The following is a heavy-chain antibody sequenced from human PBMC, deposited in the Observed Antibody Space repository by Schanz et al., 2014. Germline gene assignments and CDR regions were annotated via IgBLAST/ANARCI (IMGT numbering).Heavy chain of an antibody. J-gene: IGHJ6*03. D-gene: IGHD2-21*02. CDR1: GFTFSGYA. CDR2: INWNGGST. V-gene: IGHV3-20*04. Sequence: EVQLLESGGGLVQPGGSLRISCAASGFTFSGYAMSWVRQAPGKGLEWVSGINWNGGSTGYADSVKGRFTISRDNAKNSLYLQMNSLRAEDTAVYYCARPSDSSWYMDVWGKGTTVTVSS. CDR3: ARPSDSSWYMDV.